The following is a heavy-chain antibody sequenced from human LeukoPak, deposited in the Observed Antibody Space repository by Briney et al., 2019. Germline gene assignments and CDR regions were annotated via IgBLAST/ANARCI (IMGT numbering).Heavy chain of an antibody. Sequence: GGSLRLSCAASGFTFSSYGMHWVRQAPGKGLEWVAFIRYDAINKYYADSVKGRFNISRDNSNNTLYLQMNSLRPDDTAVYYCARDRRGYYDILTGWVPDAFDIWGQGTMVTVSS. D-gene: IGHD3-9*01. CDR1: GFTFSSYG. CDR2: IRYDAINK. V-gene: IGHV3-30*02. J-gene: IGHJ3*02. CDR3: ARDRRGYYDILTGWVPDAFDI.